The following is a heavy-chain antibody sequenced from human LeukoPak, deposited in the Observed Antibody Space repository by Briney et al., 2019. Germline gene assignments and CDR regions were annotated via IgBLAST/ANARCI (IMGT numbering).Heavy chain of an antibody. Sequence: PSETLSLTCTVSGGSIISGDYCWSWIRQPPGTGLEWIGYIYYSGSTYYNPSLKSRLIISVDTSRNRFSLKLSSVTAADTAVYYCARDYYDILTGYYPGAFDIWGPGTMVTVSS. J-gene: IGHJ3*02. CDR3: ARDYYDILTGYYPGAFDI. CDR1: GGSIISGDYC. CDR2: IYYSGST. V-gene: IGHV4-30-4*01. D-gene: IGHD3-9*01.